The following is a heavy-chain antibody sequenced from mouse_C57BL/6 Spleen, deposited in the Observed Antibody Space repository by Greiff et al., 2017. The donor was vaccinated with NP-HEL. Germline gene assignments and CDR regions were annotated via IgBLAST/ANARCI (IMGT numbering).Heavy chain of an antibody. CDR1: GFNIKDDY. D-gene: IGHD1-1*01. Sequence: EVQLQQSGAELVRPGASVKLSCTASGFNIKDDYMHWVKQRPEQGLEWIGWIDPENGDTEYASKFQGKATITADTSSNTAYLQLSSLTSEDTAVYYCTTSTWGYYYGIRTGYYAMDYWGQGTSVTVSS. CDR3: TTSTWGYYYGIRTGYYAMDY. V-gene: IGHV14-4*01. CDR2: IDPENGDT. J-gene: IGHJ4*01.